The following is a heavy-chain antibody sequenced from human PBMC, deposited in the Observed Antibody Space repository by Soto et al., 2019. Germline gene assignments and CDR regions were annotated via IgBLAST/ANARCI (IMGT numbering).Heavy chain of an antibody. CDR2: ISSSGSTI. V-gene: IGHV3-11*01. Sequence: GGSLRFSCAASGFTFSDYYMSWIRQAPGKGLEWVSYISSSGSTIYYADSVKGRFTISRDNAKNSLYLQMNSLRAEDTAVYYCASHAALVAVPAATKAPHGYYYHGMDAWGQGTTVTVSS. D-gene: IGHD2-2*01. CDR3: ASHAALVAVPAATKAPHGYYYHGMDA. J-gene: IGHJ6*02. CDR1: GFTFSDYY.